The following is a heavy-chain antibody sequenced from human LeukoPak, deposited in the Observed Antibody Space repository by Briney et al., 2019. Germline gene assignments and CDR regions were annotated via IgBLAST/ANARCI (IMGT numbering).Heavy chain of an antibody. V-gene: IGHV3-23*01. CDR2: ISGSVGST. D-gene: IGHD3-22*01. CDR3: ATKRDFGDYYDSSGYYYFDY. J-gene: IGHJ4*02. CDR1: GFTFSSYA. Sequence: GGSLRLSCAASGFTFSSYAMSWVRQAPGKGLEWVSAISGSVGSTYYADSVKGRFTISRDNSKNTLYLQMNSLRAEDTAVYYCATKRDFGDYYDSSGYYYFDYWGQGTLVTVSS.